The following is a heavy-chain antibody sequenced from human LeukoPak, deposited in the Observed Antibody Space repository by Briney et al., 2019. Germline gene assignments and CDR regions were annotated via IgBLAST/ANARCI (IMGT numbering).Heavy chain of an antibody. J-gene: IGHJ1*01. V-gene: IGHV3-74*01. Sequence: GGSLRLSCAASGFTFSTYWMHWVRQAPGKGLVWVSQIKSDGGTNYSDSMKGRFTISRDNAKKTVSLQMNSLRPEDTGVYYCARAPSEIGGYYPEYFRHWGQGPLVTVSS. CDR3: ARAPSEIGGYYPEYFRH. CDR1: GFTFSTYW. CDR2: IKSDGGT. D-gene: IGHD3-22*01.